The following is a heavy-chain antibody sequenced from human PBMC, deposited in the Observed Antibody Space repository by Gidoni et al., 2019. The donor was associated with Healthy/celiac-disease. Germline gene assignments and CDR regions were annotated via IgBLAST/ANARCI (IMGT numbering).Heavy chain of an antibody. J-gene: IGHJ6*02. CDR3: ARDRSSSKFFYYYGMDV. V-gene: IGHV3-21*01. CDR1: GFTFSSYS. CDR2: ISSSSSYI. D-gene: IGHD6-6*01. Sequence: EVQLVESGGGLVKPGGSLRLSCAASGFTFSSYSMNWVRQAPGKGLEWVSSISSSSSYIYYADSVKSRFTISRDNAKNSLYLQMNSLRAEDTAVYYCARDRSSSKFFYYYGMDVWGQGTTVTVSS.